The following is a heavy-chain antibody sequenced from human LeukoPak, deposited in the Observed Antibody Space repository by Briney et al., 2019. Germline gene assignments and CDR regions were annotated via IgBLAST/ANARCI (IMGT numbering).Heavy chain of an antibody. CDR2: SSSSSSTI. Sequence: GGSLRLSCAASGFTFSSYSMNWVRQAPGKGLEWVSYSSSSSSTIYYADSVKGRFTISRDNAKNSLYLQMNSLRAEDTAVYYCVRGGVYYDSSGYDYWGQGTLVTVSS. V-gene: IGHV3-48*04. CDR1: GFTFSSYS. J-gene: IGHJ4*02. CDR3: VRGGVYYDSSGYDY. D-gene: IGHD3-22*01.